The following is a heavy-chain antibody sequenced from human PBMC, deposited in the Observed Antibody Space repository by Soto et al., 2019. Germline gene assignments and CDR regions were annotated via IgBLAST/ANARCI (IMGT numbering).Heavy chain of an antibody. D-gene: IGHD2-8*02. Sequence: PGGSLRLSCAASGFTFSSYGMHWVRQAPGKGLEWVAVISYDGSNKYYADSVKGRFTISRDNSKNTLYLQMNSLRAEDTAVYYCAKDAPTGALGPWGQGTLVTVSS. J-gene: IGHJ5*02. V-gene: IGHV3-30*18. CDR2: ISYDGSNK. CDR3: AKDAPTGALGP. CDR1: GFTFSSYG.